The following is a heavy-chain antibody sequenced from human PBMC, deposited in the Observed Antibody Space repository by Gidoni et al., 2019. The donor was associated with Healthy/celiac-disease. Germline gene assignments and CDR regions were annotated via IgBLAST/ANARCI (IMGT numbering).Heavy chain of an antibody. CDR1: GFTFSSYA. CDR3: ARGRGFLEWFTLGS. V-gene: IGHV3-30-3*01. Sequence: QVQLVESGGGVVQPGRSLRLSCAASGFTFSSYAMPWVRQAPGKGLEWVAVISYDGSNKYYADSVKGRFTISRDNSKNTLYLQMNSLRAEDTAVYYCARGRGFLEWFTLGSWGQGTLVTVSS. J-gene: IGHJ4*02. CDR2: ISYDGSNK. D-gene: IGHD3-3*01.